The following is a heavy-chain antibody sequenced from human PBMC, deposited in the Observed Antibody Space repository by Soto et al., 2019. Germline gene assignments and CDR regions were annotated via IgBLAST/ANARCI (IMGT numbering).Heavy chain of an antibody. CDR3: AKDLYYYDSSGSLAFDI. CDR1: GFTFSSYA. D-gene: IGHD3-22*01. CDR2: ISGSGGST. V-gene: IGHV3-23*01. Sequence: GGSLRLSCAASGFTFSSYAMSWVRRAPGKGLEWVSAISGSGGSTYYADSVKGRFTISRDNSKNTLYLQMNSLRAEDTAVYYCAKDLYYYDSSGSLAFDIWGQGTMVTVSS. J-gene: IGHJ3*02.